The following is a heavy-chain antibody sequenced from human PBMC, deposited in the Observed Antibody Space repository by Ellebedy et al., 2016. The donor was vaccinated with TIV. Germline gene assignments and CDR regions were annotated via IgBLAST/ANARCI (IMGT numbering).Heavy chain of an antibody. CDR3: ARIGDTAMATGAAIAFDI. CDR1: GFTFSSYG. J-gene: IGHJ3*02. D-gene: IGHD5-18*01. Sequence: GESLKISCAASGFTFSSYGMHWVRQAPGKGLEWVAVICYDGSNKYYADSVKGRFTISRDNSKNTLYLQMYSLRAEDTAVYYCARIGDTAMATGAAIAFDIWGQGTMVTVSS. CDR2: ICYDGSNK. V-gene: IGHV3-33*01.